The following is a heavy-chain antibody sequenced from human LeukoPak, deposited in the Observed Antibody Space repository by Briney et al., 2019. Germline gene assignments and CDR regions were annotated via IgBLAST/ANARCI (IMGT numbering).Heavy chain of an antibody. CDR2: IDWDDDK. J-gene: IGHJ4*02. CDR3: ARYTTVTTLFDY. D-gene: IGHD4-17*01. V-gene: IGHV2-70*11. CDR1: GFSLSTSGMC. Sequence: KSGPALVKPTQTLTLTCTFSGFSLSTSGMCVSWIRQPPGKALEWLPRIDWDDDKYYSTSLRTRLTISKDTSKNQVVLTMTNMDPVDTATYYCARYTTVTTLFDYWGQGALVTVSS.